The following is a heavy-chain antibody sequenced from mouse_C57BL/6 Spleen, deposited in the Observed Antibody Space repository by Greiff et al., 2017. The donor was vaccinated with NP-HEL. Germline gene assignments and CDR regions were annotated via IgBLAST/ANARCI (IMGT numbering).Heavy chain of an antibody. V-gene: IGHV5-6*01. CDR3: ARHYYGSSYYCDY. J-gene: IGHJ2*01. CDR2: ISSGGSYT. CDR1: GFTFSSYG. Sequence: EVMLVESGGDLVKPGGSLKLSCAASGFTFSSYGMSWVRQTPDKRLEWVATISSGGSYTYSPDSVKGRFTISRDNAKNALYLQMSMLKSQDTAMYYCARHYYGSSYYCDYWGQGTTLTVSS. D-gene: IGHD1-1*01.